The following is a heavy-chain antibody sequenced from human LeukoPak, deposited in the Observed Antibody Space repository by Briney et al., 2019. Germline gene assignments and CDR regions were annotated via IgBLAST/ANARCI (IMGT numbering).Heavy chain of an antibody. V-gene: IGHV4-39*07. J-gene: IGHJ4*02. CDR1: GVSISSSSYY. CDR3: ARVVTVVTRFDY. D-gene: IGHD4-23*01. Sequence: PSETLSLTCTVSGVSISSSSYYWGWLRQPPGKGLEWIVSIYYSGSTYYNPSLKSRVTISVDTSKNQFSLKLSSVTAADTAVYYCARVVTVVTRFDYWGQGTLVTVSS. CDR2: IYYSGST.